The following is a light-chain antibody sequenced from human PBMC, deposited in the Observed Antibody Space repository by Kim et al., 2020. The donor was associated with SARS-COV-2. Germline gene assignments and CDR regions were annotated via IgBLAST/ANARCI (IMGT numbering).Light chain of an antibody. Sequence: DVQMTQSPSTLAASVGDRVTITCRASQGVSSYVAWFQQKSGRVPKRLIMAASSLQRGAPSRFSGSGSGTEFTLTITSLQPEDFATYYCLQHYIYPYTFGQGTKLEIK. CDR2: AAS. V-gene: IGKV1-17*03. CDR3: LQHYIYPYT. CDR1: QGVSSY. J-gene: IGKJ2*01.